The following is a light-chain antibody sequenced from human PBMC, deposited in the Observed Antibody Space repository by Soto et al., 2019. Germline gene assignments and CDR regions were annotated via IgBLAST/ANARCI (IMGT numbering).Light chain of an antibody. CDR3: QQYGSSLYT. CDR2: GAS. Sequence: EIVLTQSPGTLSLSPGERATLSCRASQRVSSSYLAWYQQKPGQAPRLLIYGASSRATGIPDRFSGSGSGTDFTLTISRLEPEDFAVYYGQQYGSSLYTFGQGPKLDIQ. V-gene: IGKV3-20*01. CDR1: QRVSSSY. J-gene: IGKJ2*01.